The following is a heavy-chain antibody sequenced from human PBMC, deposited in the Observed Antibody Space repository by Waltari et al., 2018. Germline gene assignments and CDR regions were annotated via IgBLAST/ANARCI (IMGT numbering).Heavy chain of an antibody. CDR3: ARERHRLMEEGYLMALDP. CDR2: ISVNNGHT. V-gene: IGHV1-18*01. D-gene: IGHD3-3*01. CDR1: GYTFSDYG. J-gene: IGHJ5*02. Sequence: QVQLVQSGAEVKKPGASVKVSCKASGYTFSDYGISWVRQAPGQGLEWRGWISVNNGHTNHAQELQGRLNMTEDTSATTVYMELTYLTSDDTAVYYCARERHRLMEEGYLMALDPWGQGTLVTVSS.